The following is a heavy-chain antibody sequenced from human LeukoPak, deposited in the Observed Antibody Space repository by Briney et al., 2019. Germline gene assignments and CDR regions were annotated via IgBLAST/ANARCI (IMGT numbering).Heavy chain of an antibody. CDR3: ARGYTYYYDSSGYADAFDI. Sequence: SETLSLTCAVYGGSFSGYYWSWIRQPPGKGLEWIGEINHSGSTNYNPSLKSRVTISVDTPKNQFSLKLSSVTAADTAVYYCARGYTYYYDSSGYADAFDIWGQGTMVTVSS. D-gene: IGHD3-22*01. J-gene: IGHJ3*02. CDR2: INHSGST. CDR1: GGSFSGYY. V-gene: IGHV4-34*01.